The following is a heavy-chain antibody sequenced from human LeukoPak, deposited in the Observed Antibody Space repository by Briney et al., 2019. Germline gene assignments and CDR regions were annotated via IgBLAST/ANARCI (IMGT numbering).Heavy chain of an antibody. D-gene: IGHD2-2*01. CDR3: AMSTVGVPAAVDY. CDR2: INHSGST. J-gene: IGHJ4*02. V-gene: IGHV4-34*01. CDR1: GGSISNYY. Sequence: SETLSLTCTVSGGSISNYYWSWIRQPPGKGLEWIGEINHSGSTNYNPSLKSRVTISVDTSKNQFSLKLSSVTAADTAVYYCAMSTVGVPAAVDYWGQGTLVTVSS.